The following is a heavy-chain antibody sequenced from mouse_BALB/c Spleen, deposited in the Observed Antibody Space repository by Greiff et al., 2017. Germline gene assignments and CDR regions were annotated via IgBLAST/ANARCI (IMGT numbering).Heavy chain of an antibody. D-gene: IGHD2-1*01. CDR3: ARNGNYFDY. J-gene: IGHJ2*01. Sequence: VQLQESGPQLVRPGASVKISCKASGYSFTSYWMHWVKQRPGQGLEWIGMIDPSDSETRLNQKFKDKATLTVDKSSSTAYMQLSSPTSEDSAVYYCARNGNYFDYWGQGTTLTVSS. V-gene: IGHV1-74*04. CDR1: GYSFTSYW. CDR2: IDPSDSET.